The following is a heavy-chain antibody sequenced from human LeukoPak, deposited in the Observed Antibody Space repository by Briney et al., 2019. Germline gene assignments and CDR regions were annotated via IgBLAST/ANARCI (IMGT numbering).Heavy chain of an antibody. V-gene: IGHV3-48*01. Sequence: GGSLRLSCAASGFTFSSYSMNWVRQAPGKGLEWVSYISSSSSTIYYADSVKGRFTISRDNAKNSLYLQVNSLRAEDTAVYYCAREDSYGYESGDYWGQGTLVTVSS. CDR3: AREDSYGYESGDY. CDR2: ISSSSSTI. J-gene: IGHJ4*02. D-gene: IGHD5-18*01. CDR1: GFTFSSYS.